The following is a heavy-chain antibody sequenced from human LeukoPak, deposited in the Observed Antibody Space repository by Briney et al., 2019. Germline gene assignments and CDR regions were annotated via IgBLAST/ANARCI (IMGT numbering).Heavy chain of an antibody. CDR1: GLTFSSYA. CDR3: ARKYCSGGSCYSSAYYFDY. V-gene: IGHV3-23*01. D-gene: IGHD2-15*01. CDR2: ISGSGGST. Sequence: GGSLRLSCAASGLTFSSYAMSWVRQAPGKGLEWVSAISGSGGSTYYADSVKGRFTISRDNSKNTLYLQMNSLRAEDTAVYYCARKYCSGGSCYSSAYYFDYWGQGTLVTVSS. J-gene: IGHJ4*02.